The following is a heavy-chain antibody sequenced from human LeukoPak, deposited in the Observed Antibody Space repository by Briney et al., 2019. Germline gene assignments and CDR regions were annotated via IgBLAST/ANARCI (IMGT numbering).Heavy chain of an antibody. CDR3: ARLGYYNYGMDV. Sequence: SETLSLTCTVSGGSISTTSYYWNWIRQPPGKGLEWIGAIYFSGSTYYNPSLKSRVILSVDTSKNHFSLKMNSVTAADTAVYYCARLGYYNYGMDVWGQGTAVTVSS. D-gene: IGHD3-16*01. J-gene: IGHJ6*02. V-gene: IGHV4-39*02. CDR2: IYFSGST. CDR1: GGSISTTSYY.